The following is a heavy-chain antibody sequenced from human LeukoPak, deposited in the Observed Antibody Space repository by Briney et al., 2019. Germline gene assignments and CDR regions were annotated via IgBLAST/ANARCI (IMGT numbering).Heavy chain of an antibody. CDR3: ARLGRELTFDY. CDR1: GGSFSGYY. J-gene: IGHJ4*02. V-gene: IGHV4-34*01. Sequence: SETLSLTCAVYGGSFSGYYWSWIRQPPGKGLEWIGEINHSGSTNYNPSLKSQVTISVDTSKNQFSLKLSSVTAADTAVYYCARLGRELTFDYWGQGTLVTVSS. CDR2: INHSGST. D-gene: IGHD1-26*01.